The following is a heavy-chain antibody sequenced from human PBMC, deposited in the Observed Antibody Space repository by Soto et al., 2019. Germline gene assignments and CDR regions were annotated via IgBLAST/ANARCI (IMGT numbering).Heavy chain of an antibody. CDR2: IYPGDSDT. CDR1: GYSFTSYW. CDR3: ASSGGYLGVDDAFDI. Sequence: RGESLKISCKGSGYSFTSYWIGWVRQMPGKGLEWMGIIYPGDSDTRYSPSFQGQVTISADKYISTAYLQWSSLKASDTAMYYCASSGGYLGVDDAFDIWGQGTMVTVSS. D-gene: IGHD3-10*01. V-gene: IGHV5-51*01. J-gene: IGHJ3*02.